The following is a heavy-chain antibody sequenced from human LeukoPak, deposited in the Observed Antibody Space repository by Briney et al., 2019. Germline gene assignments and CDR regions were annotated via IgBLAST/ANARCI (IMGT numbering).Heavy chain of an antibody. CDR3: LKVPNYSSGY. Sequence: GGSLRLSCSASGFTFSTYAMHWVRQAPGKGLQSVSTISSNGCSTYYADSVKGRFTISRDNSMNTPYLQMSSLTAEDTAVYYCLKVPNYSSGYWGQGTLVTVSS. CDR1: GFTFSTYA. J-gene: IGHJ4*02. V-gene: IGHV3-64D*09. D-gene: IGHD6-25*01. CDR2: ISSNGCST.